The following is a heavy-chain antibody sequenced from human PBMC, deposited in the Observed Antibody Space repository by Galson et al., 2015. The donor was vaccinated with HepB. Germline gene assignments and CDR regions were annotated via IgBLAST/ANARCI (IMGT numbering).Heavy chain of an antibody. D-gene: IGHD4-17*01. V-gene: IGHV4-34*12. CDR3: ARRKGAVTTSFKGCFDP. CDR2: IIHGGSP. Sequence: ETLSLTCAVYGGSFSIDYWTWIRQPPGKGLEWIGEIIHGGSPTYNPSLKSRVTISLDTSKNQFSLKLSFVTAADTAVYYCARRKGAVTTSFKGCFDPWGQGTLVTVSS. J-gene: IGHJ5*02. CDR1: GGSFSIDY.